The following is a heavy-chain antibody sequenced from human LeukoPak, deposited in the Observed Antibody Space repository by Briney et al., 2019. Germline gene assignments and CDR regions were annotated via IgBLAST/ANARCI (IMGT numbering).Heavy chain of an antibody. CDR1: GFTFSSYG. CDR3: ARDYLSFGELGFDY. J-gene: IGHJ4*02. CDR2: IWYDGSNK. Sequence: GGSLRLSCAASGFTFSSYGMHWVRQAPGKGLEWVAVIWYDGSNKYYADSVKGRFTISRDNSKNTLYLQMNSLRAEDTAVYYCARDYLSFGELGFDYWGQGTLVTVSS. D-gene: IGHD3-10*01. V-gene: IGHV3-30*19.